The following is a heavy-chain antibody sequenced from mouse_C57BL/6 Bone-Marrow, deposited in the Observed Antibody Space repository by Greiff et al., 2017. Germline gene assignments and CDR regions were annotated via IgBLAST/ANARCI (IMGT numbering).Heavy chain of an antibody. D-gene: IGHD1-1*01. J-gene: IGHJ4*01. V-gene: IGHV1-61*01. CDR3: ARSRYYGSSLYYYAMDY. Sequence: VQLQQPGAELVRPGSSVKLSCKASGYTFTSYWMDWVKQRPGQGLEWIGNIYPSDSETHYNQKFKDKATLTVDKSSSTAYMQLSSLTSEDSAVYYCARSRYYGSSLYYYAMDYWGQGTSVTVSS. CDR1: GYTFTSYW. CDR2: IYPSDSET.